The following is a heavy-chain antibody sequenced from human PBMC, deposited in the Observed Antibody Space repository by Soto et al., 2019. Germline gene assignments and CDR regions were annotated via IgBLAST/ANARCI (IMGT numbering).Heavy chain of an antibody. J-gene: IGHJ4*02. CDR1: GYTFTGYY. CDR2: INPNSGGT. Sequence: GASVKVSCKASGYTFTGYYMHWVRLAPGQGLEWMGWINPNSGGTNYAQKHQGWVTMTRDTSISTAYMELSWLRSDDTAVYYCARGQHVNTVTRVGYYIDYWGQGTLGTVS. CDR3: ARGQHVNTVTRVGYYIDY. D-gene: IGHD4-17*01. V-gene: IGHV1-2*04.